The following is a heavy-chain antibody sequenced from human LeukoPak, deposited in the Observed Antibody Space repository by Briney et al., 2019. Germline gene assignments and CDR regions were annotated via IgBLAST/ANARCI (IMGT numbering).Heavy chain of an antibody. J-gene: IGHJ6*03. Sequence: GASVKVSCKASGYTFTSYCMHWVRQAPGQGLEWMGIINPSGGSTNYAQKLQGRVTMTTDTSTSTAYMELRSLRSDDTAVYYCARNGGASPYYYYYMDVWGKGTTVTVSS. D-gene: IGHD1-26*01. CDR2: INPSGGST. V-gene: IGHV1-46*01. CDR1: GYTFTSYC. CDR3: ARNGGASPYYYYYMDV.